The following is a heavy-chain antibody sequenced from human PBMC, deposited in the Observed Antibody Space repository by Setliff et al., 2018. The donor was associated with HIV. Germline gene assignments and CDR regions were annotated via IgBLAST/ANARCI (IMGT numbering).Heavy chain of an antibody. J-gene: IGHJ6*02. D-gene: IGHD3-22*01. Sequence: SETLSLTCTVSGGSISSDYWSWIRKPPGKGLAWIGYIYYSGSTNYNPSLKSRVTISVATSKNQFSLKLNSVTTADTAVYYCARSRTSSGYYGVTGYGMDVWGQGTTVTVSS. V-gene: IGHV4-59*01. CDR1: GGSISSDY. CDR3: ARSRTSSGYYGVTGYGMDV. CDR2: IYYSGST.